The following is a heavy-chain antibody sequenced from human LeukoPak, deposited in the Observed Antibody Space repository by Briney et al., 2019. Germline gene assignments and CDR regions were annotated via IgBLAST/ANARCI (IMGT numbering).Heavy chain of an antibody. D-gene: IGHD6-25*01. Sequence: GGSLRLSCAASGFTVSSNYMSWVRQAPGKGLEWVSVIYSGGSTYYADSVKGRFTISRDNSKNTLYLQMNSLRAEDTAVYYSARTAGSDSYYYYGMDVWGQGTTVTVSS. V-gene: IGHV3-53*01. J-gene: IGHJ6*02. CDR2: IYSGGST. CDR3: ARTAGSDSYYYYGMDV. CDR1: GFTVSSNY.